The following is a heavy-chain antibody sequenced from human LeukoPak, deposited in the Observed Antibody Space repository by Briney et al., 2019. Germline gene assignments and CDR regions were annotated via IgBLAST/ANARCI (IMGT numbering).Heavy chain of an antibody. V-gene: IGHV3-30-3*01. CDR2: ISYDGSNK. J-gene: IGHJ4*02. Sequence: GGSLRLSCAASGFPFRSYAMNWVRQAPGKGLEWVAVISYDGSNKYYADSVKGRFTISRDNSKNTLYLQMNSLRAEDTAVYYCASRSDYWGQGTLVTVSS. CDR3: ASRSDY. CDR1: GFPFRSYA.